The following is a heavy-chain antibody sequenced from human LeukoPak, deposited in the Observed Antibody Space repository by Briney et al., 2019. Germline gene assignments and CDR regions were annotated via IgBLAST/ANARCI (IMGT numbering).Heavy chain of an antibody. CDR1: GYTFTGYY. CDR3: ARVGSVAAAGTGGLY. V-gene: IGHV1-2*02. Sequence: ASVKVSCKASGYTFTGYYMHWVRQAPGQGLEWMGWINPNSGGTNYAQKFEGRVTMTRDTSISTAYMELSRLRSDDTAVYYCARVGSVAAAGTGGLYWGQGTLVTVSS. CDR2: INPNSGGT. J-gene: IGHJ4*02. D-gene: IGHD6-13*01.